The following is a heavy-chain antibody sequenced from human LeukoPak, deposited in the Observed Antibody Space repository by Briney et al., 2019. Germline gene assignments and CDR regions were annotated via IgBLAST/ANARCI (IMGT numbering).Heavy chain of an antibody. CDR1: GFTFDDYG. D-gene: IGHD3-3*01. CDR2: INWNGGST. V-gene: IGHV3-20*04. CDR3: ARGIRFLEWLSGLDY. J-gene: IGHJ4*02. Sequence: GGSLRLSCAASGFTFDDYGMSWVRQVPGKGLEWVSGINWNGGSTGYADSVKGRFTISRDNAKNSLYLQMDSQRVEDTALYYCARGIRFLEWLSGLDYWGQGTLVTVSS.